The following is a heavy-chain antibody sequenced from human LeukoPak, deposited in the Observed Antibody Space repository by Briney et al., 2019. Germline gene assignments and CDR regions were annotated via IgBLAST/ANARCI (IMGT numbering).Heavy chain of an antibody. V-gene: IGHV3-23*01. J-gene: IGHJ4*02. CDR3: AKSKGSGTYCFDY. CDR1: GFTFSSYA. CDR2: ITGQSNNI. Sequence: GGSLRLSCAASGFTFSSYAMTWVRQAPGKGLEWVSTITGQSNNIWYADSVKGRFTISRDNPKNTVYLQMNSLRVEDTATYYCAKSKGSGTYCFDYWDQGSLVTVSS. D-gene: IGHD3-10*01.